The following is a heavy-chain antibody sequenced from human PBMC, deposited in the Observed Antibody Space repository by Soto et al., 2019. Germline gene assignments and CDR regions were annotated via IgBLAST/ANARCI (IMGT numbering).Heavy chain of an antibody. CDR3: ARVAIASYNWFDP. Sequence: AETLSVTCTVSGGSISSYYWSWIRQPPGKGLEWIGYIYYSGSTNYNPSLKSRVTISLDTSKNQFSLKLSSVTAADTAIYYCARVAIASYNWFDPWGQGTLVTVSS. J-gene: IGHJ5*02. CDR2: IYYSGST. CDR1: GGSISSYY. D-gene: IGHD5-12*01. V-gene: IGHV4-59*08.